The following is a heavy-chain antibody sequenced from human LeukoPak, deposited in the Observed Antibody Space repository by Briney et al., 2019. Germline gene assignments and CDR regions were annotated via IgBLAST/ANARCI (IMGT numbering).Heavy chain of an antibody. Sequence: GGSLRLSCAASGFTVSSNYMSWVRQAPGKGLEWVSVIYSGGSTYYADSVKGRFTTSRDNSKNTLYLQMNSLRAEDTAVYYCAREKGGTRWELPEEGYYYYYYMDVWGKGTTVTVSS. V-gene: IGHV3-53*01. J-gene: IGHJ6*03. CDR3: AREKGGTRWELPEEGYYYYYYMDV. D-gene: IGHD1-26*01. CDR1: GFTVSSNY. CDR2: IYSGGST.